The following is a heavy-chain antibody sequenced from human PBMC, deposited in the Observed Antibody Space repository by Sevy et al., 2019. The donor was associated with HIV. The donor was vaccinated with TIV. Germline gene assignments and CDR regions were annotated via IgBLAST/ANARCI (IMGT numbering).Heavy chain of an antibody. CDR2: ISYDGSNQ. V-gene: IGHV3-30*18. D-gene: IGHD6-19*01. Sequence: GGCLRLSCAASGFTFSSYGMHWVRQAPGKGLDWVTVISYDGSNQYYADSVKGRFTISRDNSKNTLYLQMNSLRVEDTAVYYCAKGGQWLVRDWFDPWGQGTLVTVSS. CDR1: GFTFSSYG. J-gene: IGHJ5*02. CDR3: AKGGQWLVRDWFDP.